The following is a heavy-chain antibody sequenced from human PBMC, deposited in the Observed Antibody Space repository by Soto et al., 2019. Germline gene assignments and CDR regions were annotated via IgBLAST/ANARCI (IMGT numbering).Heavy chain of an antibody. V-gene: IGHV1-18*01. CDR3: ARDQGITTFGVYSMYYYGMDV. J-gene: IGHJ6*02. D-gene: IGHD3-3*01. CDR1: GYTFTSSG. CDR2: ISTDNGNT. Sequence: QVQLVQSGAEVKKPGASVKVSCKASGYTFTSSGISWVRQAPGQGLEWMGWISTDNGNTNYAQHLQGRVSMTTDPSPSTAYRALRSLRSDDTAVYYCARDQGITTFGVYSMYYYGMDVWGQGTTVTVSS.